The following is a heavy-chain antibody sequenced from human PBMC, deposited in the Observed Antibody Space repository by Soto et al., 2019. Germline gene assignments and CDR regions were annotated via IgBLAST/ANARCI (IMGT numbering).Heavy chain of an antibody. CDR2: MNPNSANT. CDR1: GYTFTSYD. V-gene: IGHV1-8*01. J-gene: IGHJ6*02. CDR3: AGEGVRGMDV. D-gene: IGHD3-16*01. Sequence: QVQLVQSGAEVKKPGASVKVSCKASGYTFTSYDINWVRQATGQGLEWMGWMNPNSANTGYAQKFQGRVTMTRNTSISTGDMELRSRSSEDTAVYYCAGEGVRGMDVWGQGARVSVSS.